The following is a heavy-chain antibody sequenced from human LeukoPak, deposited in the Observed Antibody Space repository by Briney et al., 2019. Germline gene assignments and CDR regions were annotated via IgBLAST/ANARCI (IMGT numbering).Heavy chain of an antibody. CDR1: GFTFSSYG. Sequence: PGRSLSLSCAASGFTFSSYGMHWVRQAPGKGLEWVAVISYDGSNKYYADSVKGRFTISRDNSKNTLYLQMNSLRAEDTAVYYCAKETSGYCSGGSCYSPGNWGQGTLVTVSS. CDR2: ISYDGSNK. V-gene: IGHV3-30*18. D-gene: IGHD2-15*01. CDR3: AKETSGYCSGGSCYSPGN. J-gene: IGHJ4*02.